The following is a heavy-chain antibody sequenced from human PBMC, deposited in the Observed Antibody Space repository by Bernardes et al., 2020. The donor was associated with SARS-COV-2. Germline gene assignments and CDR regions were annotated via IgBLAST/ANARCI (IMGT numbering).Heavy chain of an antibody. CDR1: GFTFSNAW. J-gene: IGHJ6*02. Sequence: GGSLRLSCAASGFTFSNAWMSWVRQAPGKGLEWVSGISWNSGSIGYADSVKGRFTISRDNAKNSLYLQMNSLRAEDTALYYCAKGTHALMPQGGMDVWGQGTTVTVSS. D-gene: IGHD2-8*01. CDR3: AKGTHALMPQGGMDV. V-gene: IGHV3-9*01. CDR2: ISWNSGSI.